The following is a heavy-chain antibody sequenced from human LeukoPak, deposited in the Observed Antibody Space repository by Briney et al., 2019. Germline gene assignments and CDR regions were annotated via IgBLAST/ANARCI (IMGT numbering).Heavy chain of an antibody. J-gene: IGHJ4*02. V-gene: IGHV3-15*01. CDR2: IKSKTDGGTT. Sequence: PGGSLRLSCAASGFTFSNAWMSWVRQAPGKGLEWVGRIKSKTDGGTTDYAAPVKGRFTISRDDSKNTLYLQMNSLKTEDTAVFYCTTAAPHYDILTGYYIRLYYFDYWGQGTLVTVSS. CDR3: TTAAPHYDILTGYYIRLYYFDY. CDR1: GFTFSNAW. D-gene: IGHD3-9*01.